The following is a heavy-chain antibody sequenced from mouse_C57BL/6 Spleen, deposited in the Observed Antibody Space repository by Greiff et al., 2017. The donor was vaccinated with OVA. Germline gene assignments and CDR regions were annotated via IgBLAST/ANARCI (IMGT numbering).Heavy chain of an antibody. CDR2: INPSSGYT. Sequence: QVQLQQSGAELARPGASVKMSCKASGYTFTSYTMHWVKQRPGQGLEWIGYINPSSGYTKYNQKFKDKATLTADKSSSTAYMRLSSLTSEDSAVYYCARGGYDYDVFAYWGQGTLVTVSA. D-gene: IGHD2-4*01. CDR3: ARGGYDYDVFAY. J-gene: IGHJ3*01. V-gene: IGHV1-4*01. CDR1: GYTFTSYT.